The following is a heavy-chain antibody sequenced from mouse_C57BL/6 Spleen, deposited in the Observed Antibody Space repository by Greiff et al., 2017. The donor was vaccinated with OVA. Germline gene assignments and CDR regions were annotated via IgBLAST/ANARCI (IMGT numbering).Heavy chain of an antibody. D-gene: IGHD2-1*01. CDR2: IYPSDSET. CDR3: ARCGYYGPYYAMDY. J-gene: IGHJ4*01. V-gene: IGHV1-61*01. CDR1: GYTFTSYW. Sequence: QVQLQQPGAELVRPGSSVKLSCKASGYTFTSYWMDWVKQRPGQGLEWIGNIYPSDSETHYNQKFKDKATLTVDKSSSTAYMQLSSLTSEDSAVYDCARCGYYGPYYAMDYWGQGTSVTVSS.